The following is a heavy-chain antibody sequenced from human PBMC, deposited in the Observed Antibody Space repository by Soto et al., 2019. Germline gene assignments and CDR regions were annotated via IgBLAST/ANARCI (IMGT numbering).Heavy chain of an antibody. D-gene: IGHD1-7*01. CDR3: ARRITGTTDGYYYYYMDV. J-gene: IGHJ6*03. V-gene: IGHV1-58*01. CDR1: GFTFTSSA. CDR2: IVVGSGNT. Sequence: SVKVSCKDSGFTFTSSAVQCVRQARGQRLEWIGWIVVGSGNTNYAQKFQERVTITRDMSTSTAYMELSSLRSEDTAVYYCARRITGTTDGYYYYYMDVWGKGTTVTVSS.